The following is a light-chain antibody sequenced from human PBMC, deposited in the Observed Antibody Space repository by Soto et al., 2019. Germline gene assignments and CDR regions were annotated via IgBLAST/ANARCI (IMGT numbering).Light chain of an antibody. CDR1: SSNIGAGRD. CDR2: GNN. V-gene: IGLV1-40*01. CDR3: QSFDSSLSAYV. J-gene: IGLJ1*01. Sequence: SVLTQPPSVSGAPGQRVTISCTRSSSNIGAGRDVHWYQQLPGTAPRLLIYGNNNRPSGVPDRFSASKSGTSASLAITGLQAEDEADFYCQSFDSSLSAYVFGTGTKVTVL.